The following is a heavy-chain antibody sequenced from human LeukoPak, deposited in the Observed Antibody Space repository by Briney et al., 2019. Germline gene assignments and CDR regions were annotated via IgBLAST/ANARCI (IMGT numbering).Heavy chain of an antibody. CDR2: INPSGGST. CDR1: GYTFTSYY. Sequence: ASVKVSCKASGYTFTSYYMHWVRQAPGQGLEWMGIINPSGGSTSYAQKFQGRVTMTRDMSTSTVYMELSSLRSEDTAVYYCARDPPLRVVPAAMEDGYWGQGTLVTVSS. D-gene: IGHD2-2*01. CDR3: ARDPPLRVVPAAMEDGY. V-gene: IGHV1-46*01. J-gene: IGHJ4*02.